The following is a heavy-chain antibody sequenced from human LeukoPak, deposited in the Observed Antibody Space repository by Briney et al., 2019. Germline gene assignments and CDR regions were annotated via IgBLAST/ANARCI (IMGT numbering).Heavy chain of an antibody. CDR3: ANWPTSTHYYYGMDV. Sequence: GGSLRLSCAASGFTFDDYAMSWVRQAPGKGLEWVSAISGSGGSTYYADSVKGRFTISRDNSKNTLYLQMNSLRAEDTAVYYCANWPTSTHYYYGMDVWGQGTTVTVSS. J-gene: IGHJ6*02. CDR2: ISGSGGST. V-gene: IGHV3-23*01. CDR1: GFTFDDYA.